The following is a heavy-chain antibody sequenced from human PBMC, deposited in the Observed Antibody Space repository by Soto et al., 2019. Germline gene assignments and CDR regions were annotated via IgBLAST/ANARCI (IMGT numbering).Heavy chain of an antibody. Sequence: QVQLMQSGAEVKQPGASVKVSCKASGYTFTNYYMHWVRQVPGQGLEWMGIINPSGGGPAHAQNFRGRLTTTSDTSTTTIYMELNSLRSEDTAVYFCARSDMGRDAALDVWGQGTMVTVSS. J-gene: IGHJ3*01. D-gene: IGHD3-10*01. V-gene: IGHV1-46*03. CDR3: ARSDMGRDAALDV. CDR1: GYTFTNYY. CDR2: INPSGGGP.